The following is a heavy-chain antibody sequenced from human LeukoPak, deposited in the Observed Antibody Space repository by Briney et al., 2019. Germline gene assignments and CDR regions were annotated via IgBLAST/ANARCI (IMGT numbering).Heavy chain of an antibody. CDR2: INTNTGNP. J-gene: IGHJ4*02. D-gene: IGHD6-19*01. CDR1: GYSFTSYA. Sequence: GASVKVSCKASGYSFTSYAMNWVRQAPGQGLEWVGWINTNTGNPTHAQGFTGRCVFSLDTSVSTAYLQISSLKAEDTAVYSCARVAEYSSGWYDPFDYWGQGTLVTVSS. CDR3: ARVAEYSSGWYDPFDY. V-gene: IGHV7-4-1*02.